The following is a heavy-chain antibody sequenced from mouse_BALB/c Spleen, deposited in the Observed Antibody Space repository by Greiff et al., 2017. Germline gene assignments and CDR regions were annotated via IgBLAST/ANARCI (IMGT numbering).Heavy chain of an antibody. Sequence: EVKLMESGGGLVQPGGSLRLSCATSGFTFSDFYMEWVRQPPGKRLEWIAASRNKANDYTTEYSASVKGRFIVSRDTSQSILYLQMNALRAEDTAIYYCARDAGYYGSSYFDYWGQGTTLTVSS. CDR1: GFTFSDFY. CDR2: SRNKANDYTT. J-gene: IGHJ2*01. CDR3: ARDAGYYGSSYFDY. V-gene: IGHV7-1*02. D-gene: IGHD1-1*01.